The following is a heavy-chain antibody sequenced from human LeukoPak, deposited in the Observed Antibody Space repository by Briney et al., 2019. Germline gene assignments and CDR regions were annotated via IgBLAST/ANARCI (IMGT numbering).Heavy chain of an antibody. V-gene: IGHV1-69*13. D-gene: IGHD3-3*01. Sequence: SVKVSCKASGGTFSSYAISWVRQAPGQGLEWMGGIIPIFGTANYAQKFQGRVTITADESTSTAYMELSSLRSEDTAVYYCARSPITIFGVVTSYEPYYYYMDVWGKGTTVTVSS. CDR1: GGTFSSYA. J-gene: IGHJ6*03. CDR3: ARSPITIFGVVTSYEPYYYYMDV. CDR2: IIPIFGTA.